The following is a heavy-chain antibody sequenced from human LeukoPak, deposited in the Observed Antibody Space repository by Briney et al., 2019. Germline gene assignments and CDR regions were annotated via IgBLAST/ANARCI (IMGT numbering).Heavy chain of an antibody. CDR2: ISSSSSYI. D-gene: IGHD1-26*01. CDR1: GFTFSSYS. Sequence: GGSLRLSCAASGFTFSSYSMNWVRQAPGKGLEWVSSISSSSSYIYYADSVKGRFTISRDNAKNSLYLQMNSLRAEDTAVYYCARDKEWELPYFDYWGQGTPVTVSS. J-gene: IGHJ4*02. CDR3: ARDKEWELPYFDY. V-gene: IGHV3-21*01.